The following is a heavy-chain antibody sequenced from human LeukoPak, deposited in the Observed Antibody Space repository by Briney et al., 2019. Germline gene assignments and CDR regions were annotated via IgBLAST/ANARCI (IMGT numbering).Heavy chain of an antibody. V-gene: IGHV3-7*01. D-gene: IGHD6-19*01. Sequence: GGSLRLSCAASGFTFSDYWMSWVRQTPGKGLEWVANIKQDGSEEHYVDSMEGRFTVSRDNAKNSLSLQMNSLRADDTAVYYCARNSGWSVDYWGQGALSPSP. CDR3: ARNSGWSVDY. CDR2: IKQDGSEE. CDR1: GFTFSDYW. J-gene: IGHJ4*02.